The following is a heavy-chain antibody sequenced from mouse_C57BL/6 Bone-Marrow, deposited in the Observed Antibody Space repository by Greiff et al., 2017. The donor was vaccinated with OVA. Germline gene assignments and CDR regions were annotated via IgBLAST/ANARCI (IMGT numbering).Heavy chain of an antibody. CDR1: GYTFTDYY. J-gene: IGHJ3*01. CDR2: INPYNGGT. D-gene: IGHD2-14*01. Sequence: EVQLQQSGPVLVKPGASVKMSCKASGYTFTDYYMNWVKQSHGKSLEWIGVINPYNGGTSYNQKFKGKATLTVDKSSSTAYMELNSLTSEDSAVDYGAGGYGGGDGAYWGQGTLVTVSA. CDR3: AGGYGGGDGAY. V-gene: IGHV1-19*01.